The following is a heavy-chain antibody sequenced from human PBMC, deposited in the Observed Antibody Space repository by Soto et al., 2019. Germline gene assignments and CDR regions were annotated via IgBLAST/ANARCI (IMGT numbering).Heavy chain of an antibody. D-gene: IGHD3-10*01. Sequence: VASVKVSCKASGGTFSSYAISWVRQAPGQGLEWMGGIIPIFGTANYAQKFQGRVTITADESTSTAYMELSSLRSEDTAVYYCAGHTSGALTIFDYWGQGTLVTVSS. CDR2: IIPIFGTA. J-gene: IGHJ4*02. CDR3: AGHTSGALTIFDY. V-gene: IGHV1-69*13. CDR1: GGTFSSYA.